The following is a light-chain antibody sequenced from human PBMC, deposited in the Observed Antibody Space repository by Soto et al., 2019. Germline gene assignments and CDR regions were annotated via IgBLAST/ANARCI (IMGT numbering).Light chain of an antibody. CDR2: VAS. J-gene: IGKJ1*01. CDR1: QSVSRSY. CDR3: QHYET. V-gene: IGKV3-20*01. Sequence: EIVLTQSPGTLSLSPGDTATLSCRASQSVSRSYFGWYQQKPGQAPQLLMYVASIRAAGVPDRFSGSGSGTEFTLTISRLEPEDFTVYYCQHYETFGQGTKV.